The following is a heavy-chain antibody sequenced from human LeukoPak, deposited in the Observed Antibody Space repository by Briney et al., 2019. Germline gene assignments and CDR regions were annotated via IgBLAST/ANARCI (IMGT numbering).Heavy chain of an antibody. CDR1: GFTFSSYS. CDR2: ISSSSSTI. D-gene: IGHD3-22*01. J-gene: IGHJ4*02. Sequence: GGSLRLSCADSGFTFSSYSMNWVRQAPGKGLEWVSYISSSSSTIYYADSVKGRFTISRDNAKNSLYLQMNSLRAEDTAVYYCARGGEVVVAPAFPFDYWGQGTLVTVSS. V-gene: IGHV3-48*01. CDR3: ARGGEVVVAPAFPFDY.